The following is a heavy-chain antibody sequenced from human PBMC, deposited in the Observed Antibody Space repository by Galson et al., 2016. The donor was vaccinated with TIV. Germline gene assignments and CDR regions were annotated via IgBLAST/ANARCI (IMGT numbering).Heavy chain of an antibody. Sequence: SLRLSCAASGFTFSNYWISWVRQAPGKGLEWVANIKEDGSGKYAVDSVQGRFTISRDNAKNTLYLQMNNLRVDDTAVYYCARDKARCSGDSCYLGSSFDYWGRGILVTVSS. J-gene: IGHJ4*02. V-gene: IGHV3-7*01. D-gene: IGHD2-15*01. CDR1: GFTFSNYW. CDR3: ARDKARCSGDSCYLGSSFDY. CDR2: IKEDGSGK.